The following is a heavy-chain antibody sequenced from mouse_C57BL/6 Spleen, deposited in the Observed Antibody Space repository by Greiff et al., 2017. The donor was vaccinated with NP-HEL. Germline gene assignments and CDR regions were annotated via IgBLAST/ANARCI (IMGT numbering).Heavy chain of an antibody. CDR1: GYAFSSSW. Sequence: VKLLESGPELVKPGASVKISCKASGYAFSSSWMNWVKQRPGKGLEWIGRIYPGDGDTNYNGKFKGKATLTADKSSSTAYMQLSSLTSEDSAVYFCARDSTVVATDYAMDYWGQGTSVTVSS. D-gene: IGHD1-1*01. V-gene: IGHV1-82*01. CDR2: IYPGDGDT. CDR3: ARDSTVVATDYAMDY. J-gene: IGHJ4*01.